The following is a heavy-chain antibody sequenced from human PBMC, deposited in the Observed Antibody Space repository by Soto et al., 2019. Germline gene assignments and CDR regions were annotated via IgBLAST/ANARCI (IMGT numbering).Heavy chain of an antibody. CDR3: ARAGQYYDASGYAN. Sequence: QVQLVQSGAEVKNPGASVRVSCKASNYLFGAFGISWVRQAPGQGLEWMGWISVYNGNTNYDQNLQDRVTMTTDTSTNTAYLEVRNLRSDDTAVYYCARAGQYYDASGYANWGQGTLVTVSS. CDR1: NYLFGAFG. CDR2: ISVYNGNT. J-gene: IGHJ4*02. D-gene: IGHD3-22*01. V-gene: IGHV1-18*01.